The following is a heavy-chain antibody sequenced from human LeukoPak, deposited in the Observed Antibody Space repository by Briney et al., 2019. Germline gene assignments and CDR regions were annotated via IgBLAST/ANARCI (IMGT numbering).Heavy chain of an antibody. J-gene: IGHJ4*02. D-gene: IGHD3-22*01. CDR3: ARERYDSSGYYRDY. Sequence: GRSLRLSCAATGFTFDDYAMHWVRQAPGKGLEWVAVISYDGSNKYYADSVKGRFTISRDNSKNTLYLQMNSLRAEDTAVYYCARERYDSSGYYRDYWGQGTLVTVSS. V-gene: IGHV3-30-3*01. CDR2: ISYDGSNK. CDR1: GFTFDDYA.